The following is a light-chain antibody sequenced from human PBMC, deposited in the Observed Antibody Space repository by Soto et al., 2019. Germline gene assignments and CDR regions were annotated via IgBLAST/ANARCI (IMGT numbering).Light chain of an antibody. Sequence: QSALTQPPSVSGAPGQRVTISCTGSSSNIGAGYDVHWYQQLPGTAPKLLIYGNSNRPSGVPDRFSGSKSGTSASLAITGLQAEDEADYYCQSYDSSPRGVVFGGGTKLTVL. J-gene: IGLJ2*01. V-gene: IGLV1-40*01. CDR3: QSYDSSPRGVV. CDR1: SSNIGAGYD. CDR2: GNS.